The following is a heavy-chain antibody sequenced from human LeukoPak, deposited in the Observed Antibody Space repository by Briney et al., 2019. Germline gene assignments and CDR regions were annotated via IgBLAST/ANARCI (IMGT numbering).Heavy chain of an antibody. J-gene: IGHJ4*02. V-gene: IGHV4-4*09. CDR1: GGSISSYY. CDR3: ARHFGPHYFDY. Sequence: PSETLSLTCTVSGGSISSYYWSWIRQPPGRGLEWIGYIYTSGNTNYNPSLKSRVTLSVDTFKNQFSLKLSSVTAADTAVYYCARHFGPHYFDYWGQGTLVTVSS. CDR2: IYTSGNT. D-gene: IGHD3-3*01.